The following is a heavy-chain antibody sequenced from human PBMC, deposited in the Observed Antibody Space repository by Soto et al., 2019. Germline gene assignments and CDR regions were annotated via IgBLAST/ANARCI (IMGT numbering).Heavy chain of an antibody. V-gene: IGHV4-4*02. CDR2: IYHSGST. CDR3: ERVSGSGSYYGFDP. CDR1: GGSISSSNW. J-gene: IGHJ5*02. D-gene: IGHD3-10*01. Sequence: SETLSLTCAVSGGSISSSNWWSWVRQPPGKGLEWIGEIYHSGSTNYNPSLKSRVTISVDKSKNQFSLKLSSVTAADTAVYYCERVSGSGSYYGFDPWGQGTLDTVSS.